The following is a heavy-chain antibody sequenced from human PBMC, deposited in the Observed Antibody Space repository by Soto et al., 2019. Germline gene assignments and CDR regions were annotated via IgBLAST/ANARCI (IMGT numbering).Heavy chain of an antibody. CDR3: ARDITPAEAPGDDVDL. J-gene: IGHJ5*02. V-gene: IGHV3-74*01. CDR1: GFTFTHYS. D-gene: IGHD3-16*01. Sequence: EVQLVESGGGLVQPGGSLRLCCAASGFTFTHYSIHWVRQVPRKRLVWVSRINADGSYTSYADFGKGRFTISTDNAKHTVHLQMNGVSADDTALYCCARDITPAEAPGDDVDLRGRGTAVTISS. CDR2: INADGSYT.